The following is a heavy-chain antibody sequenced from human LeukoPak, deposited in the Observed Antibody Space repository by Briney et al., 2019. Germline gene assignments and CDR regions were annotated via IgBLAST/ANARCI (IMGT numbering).Heavy chain of an antibody. CDR3: ARGRLRGIAAAATA. CDR2: ISYDGSNK. J-gene: IGHJ4*02. D-gene: IGHD6-13*01. V-gene: IGHV3-30*04. CDR1: GFTFSSYA. Sequence: GGSLRLSCAASGFTFSSYAMHWVRQAPGKGLEWVAVISYDGSNKYYADSVKGRFTISRDNSKNTLYLQMNSLRSEDMAVYYCARGRLRGIAAAATAWGQGILVTVSS.